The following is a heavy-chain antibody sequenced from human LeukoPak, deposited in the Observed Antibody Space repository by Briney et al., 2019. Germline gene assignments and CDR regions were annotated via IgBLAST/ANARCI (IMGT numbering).Heavy chain of an antibody. CDR1: GGTFSSYA. Sequence: SVKVSCKASGGTFSSYAFSWVRQAPGQGLEWMGGIIPIFGTANYAQKFQGRVTITADESTSTAYMELSSLRSEDTAVYYCARDPYCSSTSCYDYYYYGMDVWGQGTTVTVSS. V-gene: IGHV1-69*13. D-gene: IGHD2-2*01. CDR2: IIPIFGTA. J-gene: IGHJ6*02. CDR3: ARDPYCSSTSCYDYYYYGMDV.